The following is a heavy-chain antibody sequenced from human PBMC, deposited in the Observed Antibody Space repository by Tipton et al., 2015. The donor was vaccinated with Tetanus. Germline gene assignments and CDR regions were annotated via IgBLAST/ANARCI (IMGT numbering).Heavy chain of an antibody. CDR2: VSPYNGDT. CDR1: GYTFSNYG. Sequence: QSGAEVKKPGSSVKVSCKASGYTFSNYGITWVRQAPGQGLEWMGWVSPYNGDTFFAQNVQGRVTMTTDTSTSTAYMELRTLRSDDTAVYYCATFYYGSGSYRGGLRKFDYWGQGTLATVSS. V-gene: IGHV1-18*01. CDR3: ATFYYGSGSYRGGLRKFDY. D-gene: IGHD3-10*01. J-gene: IGHJ4*02.